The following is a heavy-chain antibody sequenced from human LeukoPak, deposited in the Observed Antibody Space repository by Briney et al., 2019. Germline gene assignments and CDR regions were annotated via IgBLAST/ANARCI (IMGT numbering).Heavy chain of an antibody. CDR3: ARGLGSGYYDSSGSPHY. J-gene: IGHJ4*02. CDR2: MSSSESTI. CDR1: GFTFSNYE. Sequence: PGGSLRLSCAASGFTFSNYEMNWVRQAPGKGLEWVSYMSSSESTIYYADSVKGRFTISRDNAKNSLYLQMNSLRDEDTAVYYCARGLGSGYYDSSGSPHYWGQGTLVTVSS. V-gene: IGHV3-48*03. D-gene: IGHD3-22*01.